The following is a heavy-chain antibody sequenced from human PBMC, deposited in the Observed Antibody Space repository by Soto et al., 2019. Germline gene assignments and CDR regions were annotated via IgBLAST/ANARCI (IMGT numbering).Heavy chain of an antibody. J-gene: IGHJ3*02. Sequence: RRLSCAASGFTFSDYYMSWIRQAPGKGLEWVSYISSSGSTIYYADSVKGRFTISRDNAKNSLYLQMNSLRAEDTAVYYCASSPTYYYDSSDAFDIWGQGTMVTVSS. CDR1: GFTFSDYY. D-gene: IGHD3-22*01. V-gene: IGHV3-11*01. CDR3: ASSPTYYYDSSDAFDI. CDR2: ISSSGSTI.